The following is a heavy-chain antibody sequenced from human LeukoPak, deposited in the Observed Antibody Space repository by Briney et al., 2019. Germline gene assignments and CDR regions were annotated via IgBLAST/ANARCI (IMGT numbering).Heavy chain of an antibody. V-gene: IGHV1-69*13. CDR2: IIPIFGTA. Sequence: GASVKVSCKASGYTFTSNHIHCVRQAPGQGLEWMGGIIPIFGTANYAQKFQGRVTITADESTSTAYMELSSLRSEDTAVYYCAREVHYGSGSYYICWGQGTLVTVSS. CDR3: AREVHYGSGSYYIC. CDR1: GYTFTSNH. D-gene: IGHD3-10*01. J-gene: IGHJ4*02.